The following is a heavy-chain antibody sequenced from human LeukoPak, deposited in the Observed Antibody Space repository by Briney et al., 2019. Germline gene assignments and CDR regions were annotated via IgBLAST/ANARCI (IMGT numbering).Heavy chain of an antibody. V-gene: IGHV3-11*06. D-gene: IGHD3-22*01. Sequence: GGSLRLSCAASGFTFSAYYMSWIRQAPGKGLEWVSYISSSSSYTEYADSVKGRFTISGDNARNSLYLQMNSLRAEDTAVYYCARAYDSSGYSTFDPWGQGTLVTVSS. J-gene: IGHJ5*02. CDR3: ARAYDSSGYSTFDP. CDR1: GFTFSAYY. CDR2: ISSSSSYT.